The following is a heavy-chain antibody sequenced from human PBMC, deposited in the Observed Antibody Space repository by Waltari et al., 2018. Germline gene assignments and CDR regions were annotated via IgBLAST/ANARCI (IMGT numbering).Heavy chain of an antibody. D-gene: IGHD7-27*01. J-gene: IGHJ4*02. CDR1: GFSINTYY. Sequence: QLQLQESGPGLVTPSETLSLTCTVSGFSINTYYWTWARQSAGGGLEWIGRIYASGHIDYNPSLKSRLTMSVDTSQNQISLKVNSVTAADTAVYYCGRKDGDIWGQGTLVTVSS. V-gene: IGHV4-4*07. CDR2: IYASGHI. CDR3: GRKDGDI.